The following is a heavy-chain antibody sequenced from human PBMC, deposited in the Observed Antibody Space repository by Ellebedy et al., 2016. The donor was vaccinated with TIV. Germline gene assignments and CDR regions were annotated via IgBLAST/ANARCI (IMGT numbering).Heavy chain of an antibody. V-gene: IGHV5-51*01. CDR1: GYTFNIYW. D-gene: IGHD3-10*01. J-gene: IGHJ4*02. CDR2: IYPGDSDT. Sequence: KVSCXGSGYTFNIYWIAWVRQMPGKGLEWMGIIYPGDSDTRYSPSFQGQVTISADKSISTAYLQWSTLKASDTAMYYCASYYGSGSYYSLDYWGQGTLVTVSS. CDR3: ASYYGSGSYYSLDY.